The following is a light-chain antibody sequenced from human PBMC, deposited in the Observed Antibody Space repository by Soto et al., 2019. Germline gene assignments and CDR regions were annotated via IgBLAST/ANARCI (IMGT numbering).Light chain of an antibody. J-gene: IGLJ3*02. Sequence: QSALTQPPSASGTPGQRVTISCSGSSSNIGSNPVNWYQRLPGTAPKLLIYSNNQRPSGVPDRFSGSKSGTSASLAISGLQSEDEADYYCAAWDDSLNGYWVFGGGTKL. CDR3: AAWDDSLNGYWV. V-gene: IGLV1-44*01. CDR1: SSNIGSNP. CDR2: SNN.